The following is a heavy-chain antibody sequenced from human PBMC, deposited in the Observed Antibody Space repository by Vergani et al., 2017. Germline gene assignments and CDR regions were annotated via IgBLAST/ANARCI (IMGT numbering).Heavy chain of an antibody. CDR3: ARTLIGVAVAGTV. V-gene: IGHV1-24*01. CDR1: GYTLTELS. D-gene: IGHD6-19*01. Sequence: QVQLEQSGAEVKKPGASVKVSCKVSGYTLTELSMHWVRQAPGKGLEWMGGFDPEDGETIYAQKFQGRVTMTRDTSISTAYMELSRLRSDDTAVYYCARTLIGVAVAGTVWGQGTLVTVSS. CDR2: FDPEDGET. J-gene: IGHJ4*02.